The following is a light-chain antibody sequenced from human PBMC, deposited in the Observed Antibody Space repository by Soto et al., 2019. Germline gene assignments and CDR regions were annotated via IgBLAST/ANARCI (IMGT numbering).Light chain of an antibody. V-gene: IGLV2-23*01. Sequence: QSALTQPASVSGSPGQSITISCSGTSSNIGGYTVVSWYQQQPGKTPKVIVYEGIKRSSGVSDRSSGSTSGSTASLTISGLQAEDEAEYYCGAYVGATTYVFGSGTKLTVL. CDR1: SSNIGGYTV. J-gene: IGLJ1*01. CDR3: GAYVGATTYV. CDR2: EGI.